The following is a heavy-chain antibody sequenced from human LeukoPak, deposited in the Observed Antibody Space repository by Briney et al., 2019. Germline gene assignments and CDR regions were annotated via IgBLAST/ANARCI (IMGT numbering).Heavy chain of an antibody. CDR2: ISSSSSYI. D-gene: IGHD6-19*01. J-gene: IGHJ3*02. Sequence: PGGSLRLSCAASGFTFSSYSMNWVRQAPGKGLEWVSSISSSSSYIYYADSVKGRFTISRDNAKNSLYLQMNSLRAEDTAVYYCAKGGIAVDAFDIWGQGTMVTVSS. V-gene: IGHV3-21*04. CDR1: GFTFSSYS. CDR3: AKGGIAVDAFDI.